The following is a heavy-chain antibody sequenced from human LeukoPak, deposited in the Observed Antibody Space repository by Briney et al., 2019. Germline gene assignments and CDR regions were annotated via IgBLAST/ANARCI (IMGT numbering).Heavy chain of an antibody. Sequence: PGGSLRLSCAASGFTFSTYSMHRVRQAPGEGLEWVAAISYDGAKKYYGDSVEGRFTVSRDNSNNTLYLQMNSLRADDTAVYYCARDRLDVVRSYFDYWGQGTLVTVSS. D-gene: IGHD2-21*01. J-gene: IGHJ4*02. CDR2: ISYDGAKK. CDR3: ARDRLDVVRSYFDY. V-gene: IGHV3-30-3*01. CDR1: GFTFSTYS.